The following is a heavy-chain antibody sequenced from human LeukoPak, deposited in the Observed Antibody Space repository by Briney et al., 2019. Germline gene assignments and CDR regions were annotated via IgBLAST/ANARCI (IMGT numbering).Heavy chain of an antibody. D-gene: IGHD3-9*01. CDR1: GGSISSYY. Sequence: SQTLSLTCTVSGGSISSYYWSWIRQPPGKGLEWIGYIYYSGSTNYNPSLKSRVTISVDTSKNQFSLKLSSVTAADTAVYYCARGSQYDILTGYYYFDYWGQGTLVTVPS. J-gene: IGHJ4*02. V-gene: IGHV4-59*01. CDR2: IYYSGST. CDR3: ARGSQYDILTGYYYFDY.